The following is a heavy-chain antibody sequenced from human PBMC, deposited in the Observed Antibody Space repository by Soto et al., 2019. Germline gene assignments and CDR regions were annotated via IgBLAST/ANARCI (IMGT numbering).Heavy chain of an antibody. D-gene: IGHD3-22*01. CDR3: ARHYYDSSGYYYTAKKLDP. J-gene: IGHJ5*02. CDR2: IYDSGSP. V-gene: IGHV4-59*12. CDR1: GGSISSFY. Sequence: SETLSLTCTVSGGSISSFYWNWIRQPPGKGLEWIGNIYDSGSPIYNPSLKSRVTISVDTSKNQFSLKLSSVTAADTAVYYCARHYYDSSGYYYTAKKLDPWGQGTLVTICS.